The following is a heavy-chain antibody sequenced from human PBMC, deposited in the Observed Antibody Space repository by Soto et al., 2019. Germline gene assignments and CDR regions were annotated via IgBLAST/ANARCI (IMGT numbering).Heavy chain of an antibody. CDR1: GYTFVTYA. Sequence: QVQLVQSGAEEKKPGASVKVSCKASGYTFVTYAMHWVRQAPGQRLEWMGWINAGNGNTKYSQKFQGRVTITRDTSASTAYMERSSLRSEDTAVYYCARPGGCSYCYDYWGQGTLVTVSS. CDR3: ARPGGCSYCYDY. D-gene: IGHD5-18*01. V-gene: IGHV1-3*05. CDR2: INAGNGNT. J-gene: IGHJ4*02.